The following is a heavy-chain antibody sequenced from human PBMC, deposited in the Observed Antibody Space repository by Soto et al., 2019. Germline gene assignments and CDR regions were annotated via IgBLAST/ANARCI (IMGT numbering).Heavy chain of an antibody. V-gene: IGHV1-69*01. CDR3: AREGPPDIAWFDP. Sequence: QVQLVQSGAEVKKPGSSVKVSCKASGGTFSIYTISWVRQAPGQGLEWMGGSANSAQKFQGRLTVTADESTSTVYLELSSLTSEDTAVYVCAREGPPDIAWFDPWGQGTLVSVSS. CDR2: GSA. J-gene: IGHJ5*02. D-gene: IGHD2-15*01. CDR1: GGTFSIYT.